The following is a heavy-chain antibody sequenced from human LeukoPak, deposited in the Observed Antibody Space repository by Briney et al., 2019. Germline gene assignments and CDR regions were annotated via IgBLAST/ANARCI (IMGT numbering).Heavy chain of an antibody. CDR1: GFTFSDYY. D-gene: IGHD1-26*01. Sequence: GSLRLSCAASGFTFSDYYMNWIRQAPGKGLEWVSYISSSGRTIHYADSVKGRFTISRDNAKNSLYLQMNSLRAEDTAVYYCASAIVGTTTDYWGQGTLVTISS. J-gene: IGHJ4*02. V-gene: IGHV3-11*01. CDR2: ISSSGRTI. CDR3: ASAIVGTTTDY.